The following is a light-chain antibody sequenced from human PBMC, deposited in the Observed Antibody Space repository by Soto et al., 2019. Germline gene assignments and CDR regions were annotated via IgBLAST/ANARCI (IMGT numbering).Light chain of an antibody. CDR1: QDISIY. J-gene: IGKJ3*01. CDR2: YAS. CDR3: QQCDNLPFT. Sequence: DIQMTQSPSSLSASVGDRVTITCQASQDISIYLNWYQQKPGKAPKLLIYYASNLETGVPSRFSGSGSGTDFTFTISSLQPEDIATYYCQQCDNLPFTFGPGTKVDIK. V-gene: IGKV1-33*01.